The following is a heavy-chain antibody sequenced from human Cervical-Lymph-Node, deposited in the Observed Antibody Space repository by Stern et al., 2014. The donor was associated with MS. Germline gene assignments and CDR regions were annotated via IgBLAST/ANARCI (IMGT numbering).Heavy chain of an antibody. Sequence: EVQLVESGAEVKKPGESLKISCKGSGYSFTANWIACVRPMPGKGLEWMGITYPGDSDTRYRPSFQGQVTISADKSISTAYLQWSSLKASDTAMYYCARDYGDYAFDYWGQGTLVTVSS. D-gene: IGHD4-17*01. V-gene: IGHV5-51*01. J-gene: IGHJ4*02. CDR1: GYSFTANW. CDR2: TYPGDSDT. CDR3: ARDYGDYAFDY.